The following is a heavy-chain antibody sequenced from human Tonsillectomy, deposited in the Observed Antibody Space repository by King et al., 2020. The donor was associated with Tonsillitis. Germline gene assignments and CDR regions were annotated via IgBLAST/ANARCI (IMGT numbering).Heavy chain of an antibody. CDR2: ISSSSRYT. Sequence: VQLVESGGGLVKPGGSLRLSCAASGFTFSDYYMSWIRQAPGKGLEWVSYISSSSRYTNYADSVKGRFTISRDNAKNSLYLQMNSLRAEDTAVYYCARVPTTVTTSYWYFDLWGRGTLVTVSS. V-gene: IGHV3-11*06. D-gene: IGHD4-17*01. CDR3: ARVPTTVTTSYWYFDL. CDR1: GFTFSDYY. J-gene: IGHJ2*01.